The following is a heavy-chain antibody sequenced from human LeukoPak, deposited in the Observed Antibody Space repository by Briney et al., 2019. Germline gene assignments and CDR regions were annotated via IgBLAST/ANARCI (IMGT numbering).Heavy chain of an antibody. Sequence: GGSLRLSCAASGFTFSSYTMNWVRQAPGKGLEWVSALSGSGGSTYYADSGKGRFTISRDNSKNTLYLQMNSLRAEDTAVYYCAKVRDYFDYWGQGTLVTVSS. V-gene: IGHV3-23*01. CDR1: GFTFSSYT. J-gene: IGHJ4*02. CDR2: LSGSGGST. CDR3: AKVRDYFDY.